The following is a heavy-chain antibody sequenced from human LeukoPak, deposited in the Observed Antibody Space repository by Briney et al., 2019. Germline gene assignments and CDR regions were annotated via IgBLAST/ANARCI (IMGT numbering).Heavy chain of an antibody. CDR2: IYPGDSDI. CDR3: ARLRYDFWSGYYDYYYGMDV. D-gene: IGHD3-3*01. CDR1: GYSFTSYW. V-gene: IGHV5-51*01. J-gene: IGHJ6*02. Sequence: GESLKISCKGSGYSFTSYWIGWVRQMPGKGLEWMGIIYPGDSDIRYSPSFQGQVTISADKSISTAYLQWSSLKASDTAMYYCARLRYDFWSGYYDYYYGMDVWGQGTTVTVSS.